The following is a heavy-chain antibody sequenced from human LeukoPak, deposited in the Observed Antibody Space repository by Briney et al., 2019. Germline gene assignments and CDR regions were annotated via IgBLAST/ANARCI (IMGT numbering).Heavy chain of an antibody. CDR2: IYSGGST. D-gene: IGHD1-14*01. CDR1: GFTVNSNY. J-gene: IGHJ6*02. Sequence: AGGSLRLSCAPSGFTVNSNYMSWVRQAPGKGLEWVSIIYSGGSTYYADSVKGRFTISRDNSKNTLDLQMNSLRVEDTAVYFCARSKPTDYYYNGMDVWGQGTTVTVSS. CDR3: ARSKPTDYYYNGMDV. V-gene: IGHV3-66*01.